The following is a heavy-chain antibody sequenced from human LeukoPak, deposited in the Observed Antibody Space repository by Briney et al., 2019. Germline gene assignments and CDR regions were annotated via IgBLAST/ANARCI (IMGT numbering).Heavy chain of an antibody. CDR3: ARACYCSGGSCSLLYY. CDR2: IYYSGST. Sequence: SQTLSLTCAVSGGSISSGGYSWSWIRQPPGKGLEWIGYIYYSGSTYYNPSLKSRVTISVDTSKNQFSLKLSSVTAADTAVYYCARACYCSGGSCSLLYYWGQGTLVTVSS. CDR1: GGSISSGGYS. D-gene: IGHD2-15*01. J-gene: IGHJ4*02. V-gene: IGHV4-30-4*07.